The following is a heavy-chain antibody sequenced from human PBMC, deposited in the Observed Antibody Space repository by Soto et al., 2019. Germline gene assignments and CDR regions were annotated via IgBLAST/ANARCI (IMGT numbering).Heavy chain of an antibody. CDR2: ISNDGSNE. CDR1: GFTFRWFG. CDR3: AKGEVRGIIPSYFDY. Sequence: LRLSCAGSGFTFRWFGMNWVRQAPGKGLEWVARISNDGSNEYYVDSVKGRFTISRDNSKSTLYLQMDSPRAEDTAVYYCAKGEVRGIIPSYFDYWGLGTLVTVSS. J-gene: IGHJ4*02. D-gene: IGHD3-10*01. V-gene: IGHV3-30*18.